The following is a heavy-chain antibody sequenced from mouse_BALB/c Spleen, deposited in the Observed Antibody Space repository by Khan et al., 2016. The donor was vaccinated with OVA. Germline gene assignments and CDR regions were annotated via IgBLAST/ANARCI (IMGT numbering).Heavy chain of an antibody. Sequence: QVQLKESGPGLVQPSQSLSITCTVSGFSLTSYGVHWVRQSPGKGLEWLGVIWSGGITDYSAAFISRLSISKDNSKSQVFFKMNSLQANDTAIYYCARNYDYDEGLACWGQGTLVTVSA. J-gene: IGHJ3*01. CDR1: GFSLTSYG. V-gene: IGHV2-2*02. CDR2: IWSGGIT. D-gene: IGHD2-4*01. CDR3: ARNYDYDEGLAC.